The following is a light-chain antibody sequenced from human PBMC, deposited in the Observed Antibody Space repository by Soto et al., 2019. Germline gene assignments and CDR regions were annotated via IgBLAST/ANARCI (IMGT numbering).Light chain of an antibody. CDR1: SSDIGAYDY. Sequence: QSVLTQPPSASGTPGQRVTISCTGTSSDIGAYDYVSWYQQHPGKAPKLMIFEVSDRPSGASIRFSGSKSGNTASLTISGLQTEDEADYYCSSYTDTGHVVFGRGTKVTVL. V-gene: IGLV2-14*01. CDR3: SSYTDTGHVV. J-gene: IGLJ2*01. CDR2: EVS.